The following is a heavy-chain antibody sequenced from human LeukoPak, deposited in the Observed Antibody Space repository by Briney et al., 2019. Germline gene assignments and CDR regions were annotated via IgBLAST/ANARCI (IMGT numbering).Heavy chain of an antibody. J-gene: IGHJ6*03. CDR2: IYTSGST. D-gene: IGHD2-2*01. V-gene: IGHV4-61*02. Sequence: PSETLSLTCTVSGGSISSGSYYWSWIRQPAGKGLEWIGRIYTSGSTNYNPSLKSRVTISVDTSKNQFSLKLSSVTAADTAVYYCARGGLVPAAYYYYYYYMDVWGRGTTVTVSS. CDR1: GGSISSGSYY. CDR3: ARGGLVPAAYYYYYYYMDV.